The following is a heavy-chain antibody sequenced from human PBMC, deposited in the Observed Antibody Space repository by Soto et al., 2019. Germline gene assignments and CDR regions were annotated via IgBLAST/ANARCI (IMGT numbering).Heavy chain of an antibody. CDR1: GFTFSNYG. CDR2: ISHDGNKE. Sequence: QLVESGGDVVQPGRSLRLSCAASGFTFSNYGIHWVRQAPGKGLEWVAVISHDGNKEYYADSVKGRFTVARDNSKKTVYLQMNSLRAEDTAMYYCAKVAPSISSLWGFDHLGPGTLVTVSS. V-gene: IGHV3-30*18. J-gene: IGHJ4*02. D-gene: IGHD6-6*01. CDR3: AKVAPSISSLWGFDH.